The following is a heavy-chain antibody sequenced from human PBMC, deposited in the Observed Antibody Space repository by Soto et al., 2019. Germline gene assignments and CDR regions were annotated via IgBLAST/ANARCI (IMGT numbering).Heavy chain of an antibody. V-gene: IGHV4-4*02. D-gene: IGHD2-8*02. CDR3: ASGWAYCAGGGYPYYYDY. Sequence: QMQLKQSGPGLVKPSGTLSLTCAVSGGSISSNNWWTWVRQPPGKGLEWIGEIYHSGSTNYNPSLKSRVXXXVXXSKNQFSLNLTSVTAADTAVYYCASGWAYCAGGGYPYYYDYWGRGTLVTVSS. J-gene: IGHJ4*02. CDR1: GGSISSNNW. CDR2: IYHSGST.